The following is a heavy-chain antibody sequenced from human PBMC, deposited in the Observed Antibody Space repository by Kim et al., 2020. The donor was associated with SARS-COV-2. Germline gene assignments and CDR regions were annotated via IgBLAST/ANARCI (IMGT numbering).Heavy chain of an antibody. CDR2: ISWNSGSI. J-gene: IGHJ4*02. Sequence: GGSLRLSCAASGFTFGDYAMHWVRQAPGKGLEWVSGISWNSGSIGYADSVKGRFTISRDNAKNSLYLQMNSLRAEDTALYYCAKDISAIQGGYFDYWGQGTLVTVSS. D-gene: IGHD2-2*02. CDR1: GFTFGDYA. CDR3: AKDISAIQGGYFDY. V-gene: IGHV3-9*01.